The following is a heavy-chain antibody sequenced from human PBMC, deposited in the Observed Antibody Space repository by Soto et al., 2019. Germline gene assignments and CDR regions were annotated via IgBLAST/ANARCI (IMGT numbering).Heavy chain of an antibody. CDR1: GGSFTDYY. J-gene: IGHJ6*02. CDR3: ARGNHYYGMDV. V-gene: IGHV4-34*01. CDR2: ISHSGAT. Sequence: LSLTCAVYGGSFTDYYWTWIRQPPGKGLEWIGEISHSGATNYNPSLKSRVTISEDTSKNQVSLKVTSVTAADTAVFYCARGNHYYGMDVWGQGTTVTVSS.